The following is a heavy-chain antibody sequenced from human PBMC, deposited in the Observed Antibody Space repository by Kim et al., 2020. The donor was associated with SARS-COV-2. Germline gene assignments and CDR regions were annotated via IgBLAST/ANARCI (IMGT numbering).Heavy chain of an antibody. Sequence: SETLSLTCTLSGGSIGNYYWTWVRQPPGKGLEWLGYIYSTGRTTYNPSLKSRVTMSLDKSKSQFSLNLNSVTAADTAMYFCARGFSGFFYYFDYWGQGALVTVSS. CDR2: IYSTGRT. D-gene: IGHD6-19*01. J-gene: IGHJ4*02. CDR3: ARGFSGFFYYFDY. V-gene: IGHV4-59*13. CDR1: GGSIGNYY.